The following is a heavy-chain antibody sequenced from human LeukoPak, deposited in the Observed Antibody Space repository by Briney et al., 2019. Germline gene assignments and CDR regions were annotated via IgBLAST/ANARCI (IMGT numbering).Heavy chain of an antibody. V-gene: IGHV3-74*01. CDR1: GFTFRTYW. Sequence: SGGSLRLSCVASGFTFRTYWMHWVRQVPGKGPVWLSRINPDGSSTTYADSVKGRFTISRDNAKNMLYLQINSLRAEDTAVYYCARDRFSSSSFQVLDYWGQGTLVTVSS. CDR3: ARDRFSSSSFQVLDY. D-gene: IGHD6-6*01. J-gene: IGHJ4*02. CDR2: INPDGSST.